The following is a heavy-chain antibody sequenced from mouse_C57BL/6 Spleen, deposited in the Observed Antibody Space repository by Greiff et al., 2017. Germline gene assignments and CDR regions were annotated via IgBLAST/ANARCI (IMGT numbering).Heavy chain of an antibody. V-gene: IGHV5-17*01. D-gene: IGHD4-1*01. CDR2: ISSGSSTI. CDR1: GFTFSDYG. CDR3: ARARGLGRGDFDY. Sequence: EVQVVESGGGLVKPGGSLKLSCAASGFTFSDYGMHWVRQAPEKGLEWVAYISSGSSTIYYADTVKGRFTISRDNAKNTLFLQMTSLRSEDTAMYYCARARGLGRGDFDYWGQGTTLTVSS. J-gene: IGHJ2*01.